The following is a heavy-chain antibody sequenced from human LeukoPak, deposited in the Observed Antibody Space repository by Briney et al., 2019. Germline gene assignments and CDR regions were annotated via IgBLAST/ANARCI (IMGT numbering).Heavy chain of an antibody. CDR2: ISAYNGNT. Sequence: GASVKVSCKASGYTFTSYGISWVRQAPGQGLEWMGWISAYNGNTNYAQTLQGRVTMTTDTSTSTAYMELRSLRSDDTAVYYCARIWDYYDSSGYSNWGQGTLVTVSS. CDR1: GYTFTSYG. CDR3: ARIWDYYDSSGYSN. V-gene: IGHV1-18*01. J-gene: IGHJ1*01. D-gene: IGHD3-22*01.